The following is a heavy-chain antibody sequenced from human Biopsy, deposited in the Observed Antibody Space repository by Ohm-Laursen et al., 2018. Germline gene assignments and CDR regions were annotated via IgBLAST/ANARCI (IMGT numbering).Heavy chain of an antibody. Sequence: SLRLSCAASGFNFDDYTMHWIRQGPGKGLEWVAGLTWNSGTIAYAGSVRGRFTISRDNAKNSLYLQMNNLTSEDTALYYCVRSLRNYDFLDSWGQGTLVSVSS. CDR2: LTWNSGTI. CDR1: GFNFDDYT. D-gene: IGHD3-16*01. J-gene: IGHJ4*02. V-gene: IGHV3-9*01. CDR3: VRSLRNYDFLDS.